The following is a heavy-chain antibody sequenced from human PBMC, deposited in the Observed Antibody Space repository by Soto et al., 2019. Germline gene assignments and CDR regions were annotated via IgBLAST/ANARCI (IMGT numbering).Heavy chain of an antibody. Sequence: GESLKISCKGSGYSFTNYWIAWVRQMPGKGLEWMGIIHPANSETKYSPSFQGQVTISVDKSISTAYLHWSSLKASDTAVYYCARQGGNAIPYYFDSWGQGTLVTVSS. CDR3: ARQGGNAIPYYFDS. CDR1: GYSFTNYW. CDR2: IHPANSET. J-gene: IGHJ4*02. V-gene: IGHV5-51*01. D-gene: IGHD1-1*01.